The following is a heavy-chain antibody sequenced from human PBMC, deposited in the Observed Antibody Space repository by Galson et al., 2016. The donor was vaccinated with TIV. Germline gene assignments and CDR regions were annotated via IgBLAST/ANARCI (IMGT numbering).Heavy chain of an antibody. V-gene: IGHV3-21*01. J-gene: IGHJ5*02. CDR3: VRGTKRSLEWLFTS. D-gene: IGHD3-3*01. CDR2: ISTKSTHI. CDR1: GFTFRNYT. Sequence: SLRLSCATSGFTFRNYTMNWVRQAPGKGLEWVFSISTKSTHIYYADSVRGRFIVSRDNAKNSLFLQMDNLRAADTALYYCVRGTKRSLEWLFTSWGQGSLVTVSS.